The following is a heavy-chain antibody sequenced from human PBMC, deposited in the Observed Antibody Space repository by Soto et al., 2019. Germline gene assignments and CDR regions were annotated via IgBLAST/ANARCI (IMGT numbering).Heavy chain of an antibody. V-gene: IGHV4-59*08. Sequence: SETLSLTCTVSGGSISSYYWSWIRQPPGKGLEWIGYIYYSGSTNYNPSLKSRVTISVDTSKNQFSLKLSSVTAADTAVYYCARHVPLRFLESPSYFDYWGQGTLVTVSS. D-gene: IGHD3-3*01. CDR3: ARHVPLRFLESPSYFDY. CDR1: GGSISSYY. CDR2: IYYSGST. J-gene: IGHJ4*02.